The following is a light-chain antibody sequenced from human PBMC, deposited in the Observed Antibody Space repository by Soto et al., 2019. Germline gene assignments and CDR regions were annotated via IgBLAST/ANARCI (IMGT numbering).Light chain of an antibody. V-gene: IGKV1-5*03. CDR3: QHYNSYSEA. CDR2: KAS. CDR1: QTISSW. J-gene: IGKJ1*01. Sequence: DIQMTQSPSTLSASVGDRVTITCRASQTISSWLAWYQQTPGKAPKLLIYKASTLKSGVPSRFSGSGSGTEFTLTISSLQPDDFATYYCQHYNSYSEAFGQGTKVDIK.